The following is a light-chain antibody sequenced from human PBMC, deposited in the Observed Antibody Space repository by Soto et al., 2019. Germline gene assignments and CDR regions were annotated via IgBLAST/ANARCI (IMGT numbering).Light chain of an antibody. J-gene: IGKJ2*01. CDR2: DAS. CDR3: QQYNTLSYT. CDR1: QSISTW. Sequence: DIQMTQSPSTLSASVGDRDTITCRASQSISTWLAWYQQKPGKAPKLLIYDASSLESGVPSRFSGSGSGTEFTLTISSLQPDDFAPYYCQQYNTLSYTFGRGTKLEIK. V-gene: IGKV1-5*01.